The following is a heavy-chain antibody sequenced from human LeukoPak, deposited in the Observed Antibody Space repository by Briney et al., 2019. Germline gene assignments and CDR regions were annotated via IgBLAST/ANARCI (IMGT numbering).Heavy chain of an antibody. D-gene: IGHD3-3*01. V-gene: IGHV4-38-2*02. Sequence: PSETLSLTCTVSGYSISSGYYWSWIRQPPGKGLEWIGEINHSGSTNYNPSLKSRVTISVDTSKNQFSLKLSSVTAADTAVYYCARGLSGYDFWSGYYRGSNWFDPWGQGTLVTVSS. J-gene: IGHJ5*02. CDR1: GYSISSGYY. CDR3: ARGLSGYDFWSGYYRGSNWFDP. CDR2: INHSGST.